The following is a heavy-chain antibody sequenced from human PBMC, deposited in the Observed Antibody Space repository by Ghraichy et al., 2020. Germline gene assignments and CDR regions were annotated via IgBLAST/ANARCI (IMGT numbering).Heavy chain of an antibody. Sequence: SETLSLTCSVSGGSISSGGYYWSWIRQHPGKGLEWIGYIYYSGSTYYNPSLKSRVTISVDTSKNQFSLKLSSVTAADTAVYYCARMGSIMITFGGVTPDCWGQRTLVTVSS. CDR3: ARMGSIMITFGGVTPDC. J-gene: IGHJ4*02. CDR2: IYYSGST. CDR1: GGSISSGGYY. D-gene: IGHD3-16*01. V-gene: IGHV4-31*03.